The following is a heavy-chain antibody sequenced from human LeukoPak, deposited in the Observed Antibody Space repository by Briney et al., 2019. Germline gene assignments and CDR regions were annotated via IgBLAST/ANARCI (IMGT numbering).Heavy chain of an antibody. CDR1: GITLSSYG. D-gene: IGHD5-12*01. CDR2: ISWSGSGGST. CDR3: ARDSHTWISWYFDH. V-gene: IGHV3-23*01. J-gene: IGHJ4*02. Sequence: GGSLRLSCTASGITLSSYGMNWVRQAPGKGLEWVSGISWSGSGGSTYYADSVKGRFIVSRDNSKNTLYLQMNSLRAEDTAVYYCARDSHTWISWYFDHWGQGTLVTVS.